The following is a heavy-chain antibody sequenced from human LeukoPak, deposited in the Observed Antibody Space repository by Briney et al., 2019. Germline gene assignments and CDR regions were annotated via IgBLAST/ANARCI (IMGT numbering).Heavy chain of an antibody. V-gene: IGHV3-21*01. CDR2: ISSSSSYI. CDR1: GLTFSSYS. Sequence: GGSLRLSCAASGLTFSSYSMNWVRQAPGKGLEWVSSISSSSSYIYYADSLKGRFTIYRDNAKNSLYLQMNSLRAEDTAVYYCARGSLYPQGAPHIGWGQGTLVTVSS. CDR3: ARGSLYPQGAPHIG. J-gene: IGHJ4*02. D-gene: IGHD1-26*01.